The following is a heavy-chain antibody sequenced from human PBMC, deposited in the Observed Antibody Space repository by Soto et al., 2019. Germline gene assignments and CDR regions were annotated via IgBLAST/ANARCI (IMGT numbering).Heavy chain of an antibody. D-gene: IGHD2-2*01. CDR3: AREGDCISTSCYPGSFDP. V-gene: IGHV4-59*12. CDR2: IYYSGST. Sequence: PSETLSLTCTVSGGSISSYYWSWIRQPPGKGLEWIGYIYYSGSTNYNPSLKSRVTISVDTSKNQFSLKLSSVTAADTAVYYCAREGDCISTSCYPGSFDPWGQGTLVTVSS. J-gene: IGHJ5*02. CDR1: GGSISSYY.